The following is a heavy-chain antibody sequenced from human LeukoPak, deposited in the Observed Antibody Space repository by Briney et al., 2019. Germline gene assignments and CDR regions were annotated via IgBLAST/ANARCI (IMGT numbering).Heavy chain of an antibody. V-gene: IGHV4-34*01. CDR1: GGSFNGYY. J-gene: IGHJ4*02. Sequence: PSETLSLTCAVYGGSFNGYYWRWIRQPPGKGLEWIGEINHSGSTNYNPSLKRRVTISVDTSKNQFSLKLSSVTAADTAVYYCARGIIYEAAAGFDYWGQGTLVTVSS. CDR3: ARGIIYEAAAGFDY. D-gene: IGHD6-13*01. CDR2: INHSGST.